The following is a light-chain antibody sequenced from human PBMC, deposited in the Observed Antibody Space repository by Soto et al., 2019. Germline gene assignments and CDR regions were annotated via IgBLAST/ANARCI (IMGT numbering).Light chain of an antibody. CDR3: CSFAGSHTSPA. CDR1: GGDVGGYNF. CDR2: DVS. V-gene: IGLV2-11*01. Sequence: QTVVTQPRSVSGSPGQSVTISCTGTGGDVGGYNFVSWYQLHPGKAPKLMIFDVSKRPSGVPDRFSGSKSGNTASLTISGLQADDEADYYCCSFAGSHTSPAFGGGTKLTVL. J-gene: IGLJ1*01.